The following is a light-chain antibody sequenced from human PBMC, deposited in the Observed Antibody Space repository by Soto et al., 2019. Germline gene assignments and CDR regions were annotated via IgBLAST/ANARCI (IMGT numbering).Light chain of an antibody. CDR3: QQFHAFPLT. J-gene: IGKJ4*01. CDR1: QSISSW. CDR2: KTS. Sequence: DIQMTRSPSTLSASVGDRVTITCRASQSISSWLAWYQVKPGRAPRLLIYKTSSLDSGVPSRFSGSGSETEFTLTISSLQPDDLATYYCQQFHAFPLTFGGGTNVEIK. V-gene: IGKV1-5*03.